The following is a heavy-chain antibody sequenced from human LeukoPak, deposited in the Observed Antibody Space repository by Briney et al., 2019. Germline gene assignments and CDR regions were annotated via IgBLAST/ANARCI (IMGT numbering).Heavy chain of an antibody. CDR3: ARGYSHNSGGWLDP. Sequence: GGSLRLSCAVSGFTFSHYAMSWVRQAPGTGLEWVGSLTDRGDATYYADSVKVRLTISRDNSNSTLYLHISGLRDEDTAVYYCARGYSHNSGGWLDPWGQGTLVTVSS. D-gene: IGHD5-12*01. J-gene: IGHJ5*02. CDR1: GFTFSHYA. CDR2: LTDRGDAT. V-gene: IGHV3-23*01.